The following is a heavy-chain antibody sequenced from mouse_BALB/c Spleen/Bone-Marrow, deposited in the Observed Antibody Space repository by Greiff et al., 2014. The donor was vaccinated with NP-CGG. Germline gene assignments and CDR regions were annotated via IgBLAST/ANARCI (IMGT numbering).Heavy chain of an antibody. D-gene: IGHD2-14*01. CDR2: IDPAIFT. CDR3: ASYRYGWYFDV. J-gene: IGHJ1*01. Sequence: VQLQQSGAEPVKPGASVKLSCTASGFNIKDTYLHWVKQRPEQGLDWIGRIDPAIFTKYDPKFQGKATITADTSSNTAYLHLSSLTSEDTAVYYCASYRYGWYFDVWGAGTTVTASS. CDR1: GFNIKDTY. V-gene: IGHV14-3*02.